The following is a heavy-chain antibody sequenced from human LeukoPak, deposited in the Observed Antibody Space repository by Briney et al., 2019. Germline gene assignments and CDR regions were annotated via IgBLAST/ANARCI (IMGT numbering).Heavy chain of an antibody. CDR3: ARGIGGTGPDAFDI. Sequence: GGSLRLSCAASGFTVSTYAMHWVRPAPGKGLEWVAVISFDGSNKNYADSVKNRFTISRDNSKNTLYVQMNSLRAEDMTVYYCARGIGGTGPDAFDISGQGTMVTVS. D-gene: IGHD1-26*01. J-gene: IGHJ3*02. CDR1: GFTVSTYA. CDR2: ISFDGSNK. V-gene: IGHV3-30-3*01.